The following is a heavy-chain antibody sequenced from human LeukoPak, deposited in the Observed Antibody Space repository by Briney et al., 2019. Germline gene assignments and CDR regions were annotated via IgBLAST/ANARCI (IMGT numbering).Heavy chain of an antibody. CDR1: GFTFSSYG. V-gene: IGHV3-30*02. J-gene: IGHJ4*02. CDR2: IRYDGSNK. CDR3: ARDVAGTNYFDY. Sequence: GGSLRLSCAASGFTFSSYGMHWVRQAPGKGLEWVAFIRYDGSNKYYADSVKGRFTISRDNSKNTLYLQMNSLRAEDTAVYYCARDVAGTNYFDYWGQGTLVTVSS. D-gene: IGHD6-19*01.